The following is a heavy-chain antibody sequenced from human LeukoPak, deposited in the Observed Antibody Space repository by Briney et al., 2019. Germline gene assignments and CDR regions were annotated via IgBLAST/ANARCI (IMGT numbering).Heavy chain of an antibody. CDR3: ARGPRITIFGVVMANDAFDI. D-gene: IGHD3-3*01. CDR2: INPKSGGT. V-gene: IGHV1-2*02. J-gene: IGHJ3*02. CDR1: GYTFTSYG. Sequence: ASVKVSCKASGYTFTSYGISWVRQAPGQGLEWMGWINPKSGGTVYAQKFQGRVTMTRDTSSSTAYMELSRLRFDDTVVYYCARGPRITIFGVVMANDAFDIWGQGTMVTVSS.